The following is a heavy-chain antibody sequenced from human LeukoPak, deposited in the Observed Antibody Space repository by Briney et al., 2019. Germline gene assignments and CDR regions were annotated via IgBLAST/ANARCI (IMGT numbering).Heavy chain of an antibody. CDR1: GWTFNNYV. J-gene: IGHJ4*02. Sequence: SVTVSCKTCGWTFNNYVISWVRPAPGQGLAWMGRVVPMFGIRNYPQTFRGRVNITADKATHTVYMELRSLRAEDTARYYCATEPSRSYSFDHLDFWGLGTPVTVSS. CDR2: VVPMFGIR. V-gene: IGHV1-69*04. CDR3: ATEPSRSYSFDHLDF. D-gene: IGHD5-12*01.